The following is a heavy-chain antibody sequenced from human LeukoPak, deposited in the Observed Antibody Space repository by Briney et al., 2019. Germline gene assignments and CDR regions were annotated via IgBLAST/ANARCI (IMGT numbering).Heavy chain of an antibody. J-gene: IGHJ5*02. CDR2: INPSGGGT. CDR3: AKETPNTGWFDP. V-gene: IGHV1-46*01. Sequence: ASVKVSCKASGHTFTTYYVHLVRQAPGQGLEWMGVINPSGGGTNYPRRFQDRVTLTKDTSTNTVYMELSSLRSEDTAIYYCAKETPNTGWFDPWGQGTLVTVSS. CDR1: GHTFTTYY. D-gene: IGHD1-14*01.